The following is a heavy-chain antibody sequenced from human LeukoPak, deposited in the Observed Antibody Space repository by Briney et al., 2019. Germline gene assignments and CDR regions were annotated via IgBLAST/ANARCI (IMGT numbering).Heavy chain of an antibody. CDR2: IYYSGSP. J-gene: IGHJ6*02. Sequence: PSETLSLTCTVSGGSISSYYWSWIRQPPGKGLEWIGYIYYSGSPNYHPSLQSRVTISVDTSKNQFSLQLSSMTAADTAVYYCARSSGSYSDYYYYGMDVWGQGTTVTVSS. D-gene: IGHD1-26*01. V-gene: IGHV4-59*08. CDR1: GGSISSYY. CDR3: ARSSGSYSDYYYYGMDV.